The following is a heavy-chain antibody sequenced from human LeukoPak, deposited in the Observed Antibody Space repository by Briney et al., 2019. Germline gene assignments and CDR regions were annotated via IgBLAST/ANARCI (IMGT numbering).Heavy chain of an antibody. J-gene: IGHJ5*02. D-gene: IGHD6-6*01. V-gene: IGHV3-20*04. CDR1: GFSFDDYG. Sequence: GGSLRLSCEASGFSFDDYGMSWVRQAPGKGLEWVSGINWNAGSTGYEDSVKSRFTISRDNAKNSLYLQMNSLRAEDTALYYCARVSSEGNWFDPWGQGTLVTVSS. CDR2: INWNAGST. CDR3: ARVSSEGNWFDP.